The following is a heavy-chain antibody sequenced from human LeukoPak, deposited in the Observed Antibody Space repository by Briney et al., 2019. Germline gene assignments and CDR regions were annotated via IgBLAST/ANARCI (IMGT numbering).Heavy chain of an antibody. D-gene: IGHD3-10*01. CDR1: GYSISSGYY. J-gene: IGHJ4*02. CDR3: AREGPHGSGIYYNPLDY. Sequence: SETLSLTCTVSGYSISSGYYWAWIRQPPGKGLQWIGNIYHSGNTYYNPSLKSRVSISVDTSKNQFSLKLISVTAADTALYYCAREGPHGSGIYYNPLDYWGQGALVIVSS. V-gene: IGHV4-38-2*02. CDR2: IYHSGNT.